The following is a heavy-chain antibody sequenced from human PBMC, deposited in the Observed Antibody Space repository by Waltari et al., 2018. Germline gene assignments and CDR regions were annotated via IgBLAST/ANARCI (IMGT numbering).Heavy chain of an antibody. Sequence: EVQLVQSGAEMKKPGATVNISCKVSGNTFTDSYIHWVQQAPGRGLEWVGRVDLKDGETKNAAKFQGRLTITAESSTETAFMELRSLRSEDKAVYYCATSPGELGQFYYWGQGTLVTVSS. D-gene: IGHD1-7*01. CDR3: ATSPGELGQFYY. J-gene: IGHJ4*02. V-gene: IGHV1-69-2*01. CDR1: GNTFTDSY. CDR2: VDLKDGET.